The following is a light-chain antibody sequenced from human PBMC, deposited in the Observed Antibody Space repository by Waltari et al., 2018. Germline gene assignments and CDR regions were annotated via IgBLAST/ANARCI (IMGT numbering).Light chain of an antibody. CDR3: QQRRSWPLT. CDR2: DTS. J-gene: IGKJ4*01. Sequence: EIVLTQSPATLSLPPGERATLSCRASHSVDWYLAWYQQRPGQPPRLLIYDTSNRAPGIPARFSGSGSDTDFTLTISSLEPEDFAVYYCQQRRSWPLTFGGGTKVEIE. V-gene: IGKV3-11*01. CDR1: HSVDWY.